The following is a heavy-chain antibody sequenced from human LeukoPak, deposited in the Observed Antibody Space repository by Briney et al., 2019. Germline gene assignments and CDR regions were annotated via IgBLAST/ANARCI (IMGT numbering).Heavy chain of an antibody. J-gene: IGHJ4*02. CDR1: GYTFTGYY. D-gene: IGHD6-19*01. CDR3: AREGLGYTSD. Sequence: GASVKVSCKASGYTFTGYYLHWVRQAPGQGLEWMGCVNPNSGDTNYAQKFQGRVTMTRDTSISTAYMELSRLRSDDTAVYYCAREGLGYTSDWGQGTLVTVSS. CDR2: VNPNSGDT. V-gene: IGHV1-2*02.